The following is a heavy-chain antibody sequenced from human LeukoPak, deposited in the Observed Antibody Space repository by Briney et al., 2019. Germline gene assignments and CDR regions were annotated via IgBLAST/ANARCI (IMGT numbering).Heavy chain of an antibody. CDR1: GFTVSSNY. D-gene: IGHD7-27*01. V-gene: IGHV3-7*01. CDR3: ARDNWGFVDY. J-gene: IGHJ4*02. CDR2: IKQDGSEK. Sequence: PGGSLRLSCAASGFTVSSNYMSWVRQAPGKGLEWVANIKQDGSEKYYVDSVKGRFTISRDNAKNSLYLQMNSLRAEDTAVYYCARDNWGFVDYWGQGTLVTVSS.